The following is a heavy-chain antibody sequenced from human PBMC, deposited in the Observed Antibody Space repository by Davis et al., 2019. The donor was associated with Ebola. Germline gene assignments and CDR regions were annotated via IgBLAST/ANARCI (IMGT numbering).Heavy chain of an antibody. J-gene: IGHJ4*02. CDR1: GFTFSRFW. Sequence: GESLKISCAASGFTFSRFWMSWVRQAPGKGLEWVANIKQDGSDKYYLDSVKGRFSISRDSTKNSLFLQMNSLRAEDTAVYYCARDFVYWGQGTLVTVSS. CDR2: IKQDGSDK. V-gene: IGHV3-7*03. CDR3: ARDFVY.